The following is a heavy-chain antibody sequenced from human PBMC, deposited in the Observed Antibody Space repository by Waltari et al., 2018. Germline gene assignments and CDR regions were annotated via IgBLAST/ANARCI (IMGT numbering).Heavy chain of an antibody. Sequence: QLQLQESGPGLVKASETLSLTCTVSGDSISSSSYYCGWDRQPPGKGLEGIGNMYYRGSTYYNPSLKSRVTISGDTSKSQFSLKLSSVTAADTSMYYCVRHARTTSGGKHFDHWGQGMLVTVSP. CDR1: GDSISSSSYY. CDR3: VRHARTTSGGKHFDH. CDR2: MYYRGST. J-gene: IGHJ4*02. D-gene: IGHD2-15*01. V-gene: IGHV4-39*01.